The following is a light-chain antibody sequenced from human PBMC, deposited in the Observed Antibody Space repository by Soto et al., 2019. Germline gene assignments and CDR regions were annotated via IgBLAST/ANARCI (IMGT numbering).Light chain of an antibody. V-gene: IGLV1-51*01. CDR1: SSNIENNF. J-gene: IGLJ2*01. CDR3: GTWDSALRAEV. CDR2: DNN. Sequence: QSVLTQPPSVSAAPGQKVTVSCSGSSSNIENNFVSWYQQLPGTAPKLLIYDNNKRPSGIPDRFSGSKSGTSATLGITGLQTGDEADYYCGTWDSALRAEVFGGGTQLTVL.